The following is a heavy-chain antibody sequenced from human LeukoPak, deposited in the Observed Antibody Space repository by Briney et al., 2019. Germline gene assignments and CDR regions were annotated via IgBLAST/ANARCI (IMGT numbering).Heavy chain of an antibody. CDR3: ARSRLRYFDWFDP. D-gene: IGHD3-9*01. V-gene: IGHV1-2*06. CDR1: GYTFTGYY. Sequence: ASVKVSCKASGYTFTGYYMHWVRHAPGQGLDWMGRITPNSGGTNYAQKFQGRVTMTRDTSISTAYMELSRRRSDDTAVYYCARSRLRYFDWFDPWGQGTLVTVSS. J-gene: IGHJ5*02. CDR2: ITPNSGGT.